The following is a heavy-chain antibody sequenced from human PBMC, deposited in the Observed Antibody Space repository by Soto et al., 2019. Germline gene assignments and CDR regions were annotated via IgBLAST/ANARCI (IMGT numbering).Heavy chain of an antibody. V-gene: IGHV3-48*03. D-gene: IGHD4-17*01. CDR2: ISSSGSTI. CDR3: ARDTKDHGGNWYFDL. J-gene: IGHJ2*01. CDR1: GFTFSSYE. Sequence: GGSLRLSCAASGFTFSSYEMNWVRQAPGKGLEWVSYISSSGSTIYYADSVKVRFTISRDNAKNSLYLQMNSLRAEDTAVYYCARDTKDHGGNWYFDLWGRGTLVTVTS.